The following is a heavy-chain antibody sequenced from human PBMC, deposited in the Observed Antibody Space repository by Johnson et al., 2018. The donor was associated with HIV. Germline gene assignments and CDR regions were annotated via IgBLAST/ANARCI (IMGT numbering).Heavy chain of an antibody. Sequence: VQLVESGGGLVKPGGSLRLSCAASGFTFSNAWMNWVRQAPGKGLEWVAYIRPDGSEKEYLDSVKGRFTISRDNAKNSLYLQMSSLRVEDTAVYYCASGHMWSGFWGQGTMVTVSS. CDR3: ASGHMWSGF. V-gene: IGHV3-7*01. CDR1: GFTFSNAW. D-gene: IGHD3/OR15-3a*01. J-gene: IGHJ3*01. CDR2: IRPDGSEK.